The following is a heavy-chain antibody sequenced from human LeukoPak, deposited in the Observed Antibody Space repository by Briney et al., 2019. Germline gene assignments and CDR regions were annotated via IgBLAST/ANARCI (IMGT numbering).Heavy chain of an antibody. J-gene: IGHJ4*02. D-gene: IGHD6-13*01. Sequence: GGSLRLSCAASGFSFSGHWMHWARQLPGKGLVWVSRISPTGSTTSYADSVKGRFTVSRDNAKNTLYLQVNNLRAEDTAVYYCARGPSSNWSGLDFWGQGTLITVSS. CDR2: ISPTGSTT. CDR1: GFSFSGHW. V-gene: IGHV3-74*01. CDR3: ARGPSSNWSGLDF.